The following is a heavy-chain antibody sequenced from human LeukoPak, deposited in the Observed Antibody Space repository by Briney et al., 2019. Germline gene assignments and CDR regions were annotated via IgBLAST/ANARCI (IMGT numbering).Heavy chain of an antibody. J-gene: IGHJ6*03. Sequence: GGSLRLSCAASGFTFSSYGMHWVRQAPGKGLEWVAFIQYDGSNKYYADSVKGRFTISRDNSKNTLYLQMNSLRAEDTAVYYCARDGVAAAGSVYYYYYMDVWGKGTTVTVSS. CDR1: GFTFSSYG. V-gene: IGHV3-30*02. CDR2: IQYDGSNK. CDR3: ARDGVAAAGSVYYYYYMDV. D-gene: IGHD6-13*01.